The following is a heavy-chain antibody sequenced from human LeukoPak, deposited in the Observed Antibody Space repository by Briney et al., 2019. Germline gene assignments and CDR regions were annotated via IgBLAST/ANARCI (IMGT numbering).Heavy chain of an antibody. Sequence: SETLSLTCTVSGGSISRSSSYWAWIRQPPGKGLEWIGTIYYSGTTYYNPSLKSRVTISVDTSKNQFSQKLSSVTAADTAVYYCARSRWFGEFLHSYYFDYWGQGTLVTVSS. J-gene: IGHJ4*02. CDR3: ARSRWFGEFLHSYYFDY. CDR1: GGSISRSSSY. D-gene: IGHD3-10*01. CDR2: IYYSGTT. V-gene: IGHV4-39*07.